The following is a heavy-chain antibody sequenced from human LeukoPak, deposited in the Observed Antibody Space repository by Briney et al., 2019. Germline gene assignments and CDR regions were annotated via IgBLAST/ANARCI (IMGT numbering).Heavy chain of an antibody. Sequence: SETLSLTCTVSGGSISSYYWSWIRQPPGKGLEWIGCLYNSGNTNYNPSLKSRVTISVDTSKNQFSLKLSSVTAADTAVYYCARHGAFYYFDYWGQGTLVTVSS. J-gene: IGHJ4*02. CDR1: GGSISSYY. D-gene: IGHD1-26*01. V-gene: IGHV4-59*08. CDR3: ARHGAFYYFDY. CDR2: LYNSGNT.